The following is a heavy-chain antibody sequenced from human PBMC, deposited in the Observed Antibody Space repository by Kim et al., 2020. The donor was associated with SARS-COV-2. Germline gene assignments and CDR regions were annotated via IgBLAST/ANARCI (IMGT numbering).Heavy chain of an antibody. CDR3: ARRNPPNTVTGGGWWYFDL. J-gene: IGHJ2*01. CDR1: GGSISSSSYY. Sequence: SETLSLTCTVSGGSISSSSYYWGWIRQPPGKGLEWIGSIYYSGSTYYNPSLKSRVTISVDTSKNQFSLKLSSVTAADTAVYYCARRNPPNTVTGGGWWYFDLWVRGTLVTVSS. D-gene: IGHD4-17*01. CDR2: IYYSGST. V-gene: IGHV4-39*01.